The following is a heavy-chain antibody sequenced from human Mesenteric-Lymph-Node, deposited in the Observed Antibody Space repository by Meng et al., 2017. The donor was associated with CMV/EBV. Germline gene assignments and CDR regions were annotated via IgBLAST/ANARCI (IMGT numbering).Heavy chain of an antibody. CDR3: AKVLTPWYFDN. D-gene: IGHD2-8*02. CDR1: GFSFRSTG. V-gene: IGHV3-NL1*01. CDR2: IYSGGRTT. Sequence: GGSLRLSCAASGFSFRSTGMHWVRQTPGKGLDWVSVIYSGGRTTFYADSVKGRFAISRDDSRDTLYLQMNSLTVEDTAIYYCAKVLTPWYFDNWGQGTLVTVSS. J-gene: IGHJ4*02.